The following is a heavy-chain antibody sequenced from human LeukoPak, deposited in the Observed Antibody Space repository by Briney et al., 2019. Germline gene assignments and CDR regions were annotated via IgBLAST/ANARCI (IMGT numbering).Heavy chain of an antibody. Sequence: SETLSLTCAVYGGSFSGYYWSWTRQPPGKGLEWIGEINHSGSTNYNPSLKSRVTISVDTSKNQFSLKLSSVTAADTAVYYCARVSGWYFYFAGYYFDYWGQGTLVTVSS. CDR2: INHSGST. CDR3: ARVSGWYFYFAGYYFDY. J-gene: IGHJ4*02. D-gene: IGHD6-19*01. V-gene: IGHV4-34*01. CDR1: GGSFSGYY.